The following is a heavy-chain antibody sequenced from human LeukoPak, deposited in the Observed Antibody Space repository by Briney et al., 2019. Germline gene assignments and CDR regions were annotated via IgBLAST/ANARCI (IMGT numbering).Heavy chain of an antibody. Sequence: SVKVSCKASGGAFKNYAISWVRQAPGQGLEWMGGILPIFGTTNYAQKFQARVTITADESTSTAYMEMSSLRSEDTAVYYCVRVSCGGNCYSLIGTFDIWGQGTMVTVSS. CDR3: VRVSCGGNCYSLIGTFDI. V-gene: IGHV1-69*01. CDR2: ILPIFGTT. CDR1: GGAFKNYA. D-gene: IGHD2-15*01. J-gene: IGHJ3*02.